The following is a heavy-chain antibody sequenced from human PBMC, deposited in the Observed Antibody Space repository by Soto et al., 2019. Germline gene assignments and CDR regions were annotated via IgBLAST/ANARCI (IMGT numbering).Heavy chain of an antibody. D-gene: IGHD1-26*01. J-gene: IGHJ6*02. V-gene: IGHV4-4*02. Sequence: QVQLQESGPGLVKPSGTLSLTCAVSGGSISSSNWWSLVRQPPGKGLEWIGEIYHSGSTNYTPSLKSRVTISVDKSKYQFSLKLSSVTAADTAVYYCSRVSGRYYYGMDVWGQGTTFTVSS. CDR2: IYHSGST. CDR1: GGSISSSNW. CDR3: SRVSGRYYYGMDV.